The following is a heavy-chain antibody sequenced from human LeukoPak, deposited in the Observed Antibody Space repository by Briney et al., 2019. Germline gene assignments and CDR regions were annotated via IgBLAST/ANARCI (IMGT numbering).Heavy chain of an antibody. Sequence: GRSLRLSCAASGFTFDDYAMHWVRQAPGKGLEWVSGISWNSGSIGYADSVKGRFTISRDNAKNSLYLQMNSLRAEDTALYYCAKEKSAAAAGTRYYYGRDVWGQGPTVTVSS. CDR3: AKEKSAAAAGTRYYYGRDV. CDR2: ISWNSGSI. CDR1: GFTFDDYA. V-gene: IGHV3-9*01. D-gene: IGHD6-13*01. J-gene: IGHJ6*02.